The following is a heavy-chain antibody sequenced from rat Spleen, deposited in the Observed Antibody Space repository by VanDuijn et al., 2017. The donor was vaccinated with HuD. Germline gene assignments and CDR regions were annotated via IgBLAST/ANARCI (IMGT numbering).Heavy chain of an antibody. CDR1: GFIFTNYY. CDR3: ARQGYGGYTDLFAY. Sequence: EVQLVESGGGLVQPGRSVKLSCAASGFIFTNYYMAWVRQVTTKGLEWVASISYDHSSTFYGDSVKGRFTISRNNAKSTLYLQMNSLRSEDTATYYWARQGYGGYTDLFAYWGQGTLVTVSS. CDR2: ISYDHSST. J-gene: IGHJ3*01. V-gene: IGHV5-22*01. D-gene: IGHD1-11*01.